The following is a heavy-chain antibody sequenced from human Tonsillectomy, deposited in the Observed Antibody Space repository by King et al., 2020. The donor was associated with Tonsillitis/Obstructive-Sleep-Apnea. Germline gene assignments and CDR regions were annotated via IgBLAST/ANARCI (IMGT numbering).Heavy chain of an antibody. Sequence: VQLQQWGAGLLKPSETLSLTCAVYGGSFSGYYWSWIRQPPGKGLEWIGEINHSGSTNYNPSLKSRVTISVDTSKNQFSQKLSSVTAADTAVYYCARETIEYSSSSSLFHWGQGTLVTVSS. V-gene: IGHV4-34*01. D-gene: IGHD6-6*01. J-gene: IGHJ4*02. CDR2: INHSGST. CDR3: ARETIEYSSSSSLFH. CDR1: GGSFSGYY.